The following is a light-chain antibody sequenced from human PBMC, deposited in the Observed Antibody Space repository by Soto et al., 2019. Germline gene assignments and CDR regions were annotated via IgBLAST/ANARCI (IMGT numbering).Light chain of an antibody. V-gene: IGLV2-8*01. J-gene: IGLJ2*01. Sequence: QSVLTQPPSASGSPGQSVTISCTGTSSDVGGYNYVSWYQQHPGKAPKPMIYEVSKRPSGVPDRFSGSKSGNTASLTVSGLQAEDEADYYCSSYAGSNNLVVFGGGTKVTVL. CDR1: SSDVGGYNY. CDR3: SSYAGSNNLVV. CDR2: EVS.